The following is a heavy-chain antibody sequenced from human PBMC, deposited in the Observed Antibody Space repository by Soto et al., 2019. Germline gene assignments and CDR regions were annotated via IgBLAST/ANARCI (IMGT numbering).Heavy chain of an antibody. D-gene: IGHD6-13*01. CDR2: VYYSGST. CDR1: GDSVNSYY. J-gene: IGHJ4*02. Sequence: PSETLSLTCTVTGDSVNSYYWSWMRQPPGKGLECMGYVYYSGSTNYNPSLKSRVTISVDTSKNPISLRLRSVTAADTAVYYCARAETPGIHYFDYSGQGSLVTGSS. CDR3: ARAETPGIHYFDY. V-gene: IGHV4-59*02.